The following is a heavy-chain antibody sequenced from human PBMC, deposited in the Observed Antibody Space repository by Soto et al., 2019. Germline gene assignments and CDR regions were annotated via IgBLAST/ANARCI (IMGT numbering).Heavy chain of an antibody. CDR3: ARGVSYCSGGSCQATSGDY. Sequence: QVQLVQSGAEVKKPGSSVKVSCKASGGTFSSYAISWVRQAPGQGLEWMGGIIPIFGTANYAQKFQGRVTITADESTSTADMELSSLRSEDTAVYYCARGVSYCSGGSCQATSGDYWGQGTLVTVSS. V-gene: IGHV1-69*01. J-gene: IGHJ4*02. CDR2: IIPIFGTA. CDR1: GGTFSSYA. D-gene: IGHD2-15*01.